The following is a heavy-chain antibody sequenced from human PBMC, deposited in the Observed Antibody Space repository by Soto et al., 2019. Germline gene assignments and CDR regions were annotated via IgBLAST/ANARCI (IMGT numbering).Heavy chain of an antibody. D-gene: IGHD1-26*01. CDR1: GYTPPNYD. J-gene: IGHJ4*02. V-gene: IGHV1-18*01. CDR2: ISAYNGNT. Sequence: QVPLVQSGAEVKKPGASVTVSCKTSGYTPPNYDIGWVRQAPGQGLEWMGWISAYNGNTNSAQKLQGRVTMTTDTSTRTAYMELRSLRSDDTAVYYCARALYRSGTYYAFDNWGQGTLVTVSS. CDR3: ARALYRSGTYYAFDN.